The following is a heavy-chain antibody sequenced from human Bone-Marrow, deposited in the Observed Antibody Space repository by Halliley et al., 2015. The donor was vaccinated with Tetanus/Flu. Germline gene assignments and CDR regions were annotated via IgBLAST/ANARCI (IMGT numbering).Heavy chain of an antibody. J-gene: IGHJ4*02. CDR2: SGGAASYT. Sequence: VSASGGAASYTFYTDSVKGRFTIFRDNSKNPLYLQMNSLRAEDTAVYYCAKCLGRSPSGLFDSWGQGTLVTVSS. D-gene: IGHD6-25*01. CDR3: AKCLGRSPSGLFDS. V-gene: IGHV3-23*01.